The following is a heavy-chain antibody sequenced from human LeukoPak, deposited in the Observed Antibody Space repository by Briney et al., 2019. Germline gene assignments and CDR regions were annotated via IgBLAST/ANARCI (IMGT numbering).Heavy chain of an antibody. CDR3: ARGERLGPDF. Sequence: SETLSLTCTVSGGSISSYYWSWIRQPPGKGLEWIGYIHYSGGITYYNPSLKSRVTISVDTSRSHFSLKLSSATAADTAVYYCARGERLGPDFWGQGTLVTVSS. CDR2: IHYSGGIT. V-gene: IGHV4-59*01. CDR1: GGSISSYY. D-gene: IGHD1-1*01. J-gene: IGHJ4*02.